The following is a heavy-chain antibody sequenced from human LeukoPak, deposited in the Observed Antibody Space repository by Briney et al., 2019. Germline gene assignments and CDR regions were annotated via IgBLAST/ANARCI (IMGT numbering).Heavy chain of an antibody. Sequence: GESVKISCRVSGYDFTSYWIAWVRQMPGRGLEWMGFIYPADYDPRYSPSFQGQVTISADRSVTTAYLQWSSLKASDTAVYFCARGLGYSTSSISFDSWGQGTLVTVSS. V-gene: IGHV5-51*01. CDR3: ARGLGYSTSSISFDS. D-gene: IGHD6-6*01. CDR2: IYPADYDP. J-gene: IGHJ4*02. CDR1: GYDFTSYW.